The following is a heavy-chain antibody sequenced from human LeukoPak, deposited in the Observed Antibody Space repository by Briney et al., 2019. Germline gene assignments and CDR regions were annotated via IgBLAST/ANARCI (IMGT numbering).Heavy chain of an antibody. J-gene: IGHJ4*02. CDR3: ASGTDYYDSSGYSFDY. Sequence: ASVKVSCKASGGTFSSYAISWVRQAPGQGLEWMGGIIPIFGTANYAQKFQGRVTITTDESTSTAYMELSSLRSEDTAAYYCASGTDYYDSSGYSFDYWGQGTLVTVSS. CDR2: IIPIFGTA. V-gene: IGHV1-69*05. D-gene: IGHD3-22*01. CDR1: GGTFSSYA.